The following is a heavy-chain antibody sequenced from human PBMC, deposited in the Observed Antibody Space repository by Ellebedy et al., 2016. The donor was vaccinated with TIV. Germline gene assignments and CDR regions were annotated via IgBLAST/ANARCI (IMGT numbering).Heavy chain of an antibody. J-gene: IGHJ4*02. Sequence: ASVKVSXXASGYTFTGYYMHWVRQAPGQGLEWMGWINPNSGGTNYAQKFQGRVTMTGDTSISTAYMELSSLRSEDTAVYYCARTYGPPRSIAQGAFDYWGQGTLVTVSS. V-gene: IGHV1-2*02. CDR3: ARTYGPPRSIAQGAFDY. D-gene: IGHD2-8*01. CDR2: INPNSGGT. CDR1: GYTFTGYY.